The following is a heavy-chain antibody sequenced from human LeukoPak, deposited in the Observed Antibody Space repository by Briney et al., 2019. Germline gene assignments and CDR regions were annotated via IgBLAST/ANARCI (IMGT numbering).Heavy chain of an antibody. CDR3: ARDAGARSSVGLHKYYFDY. D-gene: IGHD1-26*01. J-gene: IGHJ4*02. Sequence: ASVKVSCKASGYTFTGYYMHWVRQAPGQGLEWMGIINPSGGSTSYAQKFQGRVTMTRDTSTSTVYMELSSLRSEDTAVYYCARDAGARSSVGLHKYYFDYWGQGTLVTVSS. CDR1: GYTFTGYY. CDR2: INPSGGST. V-gene: IGHV1-46*01.